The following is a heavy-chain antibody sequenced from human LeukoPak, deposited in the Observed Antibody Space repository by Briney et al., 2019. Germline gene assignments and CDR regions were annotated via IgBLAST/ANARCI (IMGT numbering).Heavy chain of an antibody. CDR1: GFTVSSNY. D-gene: IGHD2-15*01. V-gene: IGHV3-53*04. Sequence: GGSLRLSCAASGFTVSSNYMSWVRQAPGKGLEWVSVIYSGGSTYYADSVKGRFTISRHNSKNTLYLQMNSLRAEDTAVYYCARDSPGYCSGGTCYSFNLAFDIWGQGTMVTVSS. CDR2: IYSGGST. J-gene: IGHJ3*02. CDR3: ARDSPGYCSGGTCYSFNLAFDI.